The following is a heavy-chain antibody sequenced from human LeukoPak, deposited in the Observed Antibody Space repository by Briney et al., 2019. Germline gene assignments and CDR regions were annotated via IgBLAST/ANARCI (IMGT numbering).Heavy chain of an antibody. V-gene: IGHV3-23*01. CDR2: ISGSGDSA. CDR1: GFTFSNYA. J-gene: IGHJ5*02. CDR3: AKEVAAAKALLP. Sequence: GGSLRLSCAASGFTFSNYAMSWVRQAPGKGLEWVSAISGSGDSAYYADSVKGRFTISRDNSKNTLYLQVNSLRAEDTAVYYCAKEVAAAKALLPWGQGTLVTVSS. D-gene: IGHD2-21*02.